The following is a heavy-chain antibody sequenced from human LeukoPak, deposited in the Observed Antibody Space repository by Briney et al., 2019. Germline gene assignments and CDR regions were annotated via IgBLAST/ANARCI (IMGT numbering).Heavy chain of an antibody. CDR3: AKHSYAYSSGYPRDY. D-gene: IGHD3-22*01. CDR1: GFTFSSYA. CDR2: ISGSGGST. Sequence: GGSLRLSCAASGFTFSSYAMSWVRQAPGKGLEWVSAISGSGGSTYYADSAKGRFTISRDNSKNTLYLQMNSLRAEDTAVYYCAKHSYAYSSGYPRDYWGQGTLVTVSS. V-gene: IGHV3-23*01. J-gene: IGHJ4*02.